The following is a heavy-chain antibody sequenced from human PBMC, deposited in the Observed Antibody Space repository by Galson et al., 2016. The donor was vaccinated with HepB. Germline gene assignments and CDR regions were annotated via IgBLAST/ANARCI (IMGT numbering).Heavy chain of an antibody. CDR1: GFTFNTYA. D-gene: IGHD3-22*01. CDR3: AKRDYSDSDGYLPLFDR. Sequence: SLRLSCAASGFTFNTYAMSWVRQAPGKGPEWVSAITGNGGTTYYTDSVKGRFTISRDNSKNTLYLQMNSLRVDDTAVYYCAKRDYSDSDGYLPLFDRRGQGTLVTVSS. V-gene: IGHV3-23*01. CDR2: ITGNGGTT. J-gene: IGHJ4*02.